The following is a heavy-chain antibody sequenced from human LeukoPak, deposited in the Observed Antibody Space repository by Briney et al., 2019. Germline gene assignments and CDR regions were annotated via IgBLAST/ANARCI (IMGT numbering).Heavy chain of an antibody. CDR3: ASEFSGSYYGWDYYYYYYMDV. J-gene: IGHJ6*03. Sequence: SETLSLTCTVSGGSISSYYWSWIRQPAGKGLEWIGRIYTSGSTNYNPSLKSRVTMSVDTSKNQFSLKLSSVTAADTAVYYCASEFSGSYYGWDYYYYYYMDVWGKGTTVTVSS. CDR1: GGSISSYY. CDR2: IYTSGST. V-gene: IGHV4-4*07. D-gene: IGHD1-26*01.